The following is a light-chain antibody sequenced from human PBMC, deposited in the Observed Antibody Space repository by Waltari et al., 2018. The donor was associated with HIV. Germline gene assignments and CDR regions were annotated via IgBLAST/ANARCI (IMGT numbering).Light chain of an antibody. Sequence: QSVLTQPPSASGTPGQRVNISCSGGSSNIGSNPVNWYRQFPGEAPKLLIYTNMRRTSGVPYRFSGSKSGTSASLAISGLQSEDEADFYCAVWDDSLRSVLFGGGTRLTVL. V-gene: IGLV1-44*01. J-gene: IGLJ3*02. CDR1: SSNIGSNP. CDR3: AVWDDSLRSVL. CDR2: TNM.